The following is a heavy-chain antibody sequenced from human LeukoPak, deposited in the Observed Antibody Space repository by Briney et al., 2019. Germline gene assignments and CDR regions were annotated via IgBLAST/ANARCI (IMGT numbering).Heavy chain of an antibody. D-gene: IGHD4-17*01. J-gene: IGHJ4*02. V-gene: IGHV3-30-3*01. Sequence: GGSLRLSCAASGFTFSSYAMHWVRQAPGKGLEWVAGISYDGSNKYYADSVKGRITISRDNSKNTLYLQMNSLRAEDTAVYYCARDLGRAVTTPNYFDYWGQGTLVTVSS. CDR3: ARDLGRAVTTPNYFDY. CDR2: ISYDGSNK. CDR1: GFTFSSYA.